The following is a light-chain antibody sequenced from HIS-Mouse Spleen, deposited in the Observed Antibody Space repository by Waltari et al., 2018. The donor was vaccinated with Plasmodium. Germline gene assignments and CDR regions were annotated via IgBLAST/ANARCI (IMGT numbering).Light chain of an antibody. V-gene: IGLV2-23*01. Sequence: QSALTQPASVSGSPGQSITISCTGTSSDVGSYNLVSWYQQPPGNAPKLIIYEGSKRTSGVSNRFSGSKSGNTASLTISGLQAEDEADYYCCSYAGSYVVFGGGTKLTVL. CDR3: CSYAGSYVV. CDR1: SSDVGSYNL. CDR2: EGS. J-gene: IGLJ2*01.